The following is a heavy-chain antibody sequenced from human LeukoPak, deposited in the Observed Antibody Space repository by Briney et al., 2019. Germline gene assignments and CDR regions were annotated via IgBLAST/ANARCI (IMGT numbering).Heavy chain of an antibody. J-gene: IGHJ3*02. CDR3: ARVSPHMGVPGKAGAFDI. CDR2: IKQDGSEK. CDR1: GFTFSSYW. V-gene: IGHV3-7*01. Sequence: GWSLRLSCAASGFTFSSYWMSWVRQAPGKGLEWVANIKQDGSEKYYGVSVKGRFIISRDIAKNSLYLQMNSLRAEATAVYYCARVSPHMGVPGKAGAFDIWGQGTMVTVSS. D-gene: IGHD3-10*01.